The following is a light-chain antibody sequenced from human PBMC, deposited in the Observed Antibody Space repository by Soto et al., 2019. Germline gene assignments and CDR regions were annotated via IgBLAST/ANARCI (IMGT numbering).Light chain of an antibody. CDR3: GSLSRRSTSV. CDR1: SSDVGGFES. V-gene: IGLV2-14*01. CDR2: DVT. J-gene: IGLJ1*01. Sequence: QSALSQPASVSGSPGPSITISCTGTSSDVGGFESVSWYQHQPGKAPKLIIYDVTKRPSGHSNRFSVSKSANTASLTTSGIQADHEGDYYCGSLSRRSTSVYGTGTKVTGL.